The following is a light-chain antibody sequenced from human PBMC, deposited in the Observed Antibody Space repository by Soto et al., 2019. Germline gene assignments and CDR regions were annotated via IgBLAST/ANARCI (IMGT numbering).Light chain of an antibody. CDR1: HDITNY. CDR3: QKYNSVPRT. CDR2: DVS. V-gene: IGKV1-33*01. J-gene: IGKJ1*01. Sequence: DIQMTQSPSSLSVSVGDRVTITCHASHDITNYLNWYQQKPGKAPKLLIYDVSKLETGVPSRFSGSGSGTDFTFTISSLQPEDIATYYCQKYNSVPRTFGQGTKVDIK.